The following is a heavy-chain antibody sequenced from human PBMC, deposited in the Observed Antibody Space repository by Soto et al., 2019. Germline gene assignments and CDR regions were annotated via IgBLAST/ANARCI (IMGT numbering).Heavy chain of an antibody. V-gene: IGHV1-69*08. J-gene: IGHJ6*02. CDR2: IIPILGIA. CDR3: ARDLASSGWYIPDGMDV. CDR1: GGTFSSYT. Sequence: QVQLVQSGAEVKKPGSSVKVSCKASGGTFSSYTISWVRQAPGQGLEWMGRIIPILGIANYAQKFQGRVTITADKSTSTAYMELSSLRSEDTAVYYCARDLASSGWYIPDGMDVWGQGTTVTVSS. D-gene: IGHD6-19*01.